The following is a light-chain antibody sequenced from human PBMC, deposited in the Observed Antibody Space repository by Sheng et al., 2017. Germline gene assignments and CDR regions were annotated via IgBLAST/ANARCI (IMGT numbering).Light chain of an antibody. CDR3: QQYYSTPPLFT. CDR2: WAS. CDR1: QSVLYNANNKNY. J-gene: IGKJ3*01. Sequence: DIVMTQSPDSLAVSLGERATINCKSSQSVLYNANNKNYLAWYQQKPGQPPKLLIYWASTRESPGSLPISGSGXGTDFTLTISSLQAEDVAVYYCQQYYSTPPLFTFGPGTKVDI. V-gene: IGKV4-1*01.